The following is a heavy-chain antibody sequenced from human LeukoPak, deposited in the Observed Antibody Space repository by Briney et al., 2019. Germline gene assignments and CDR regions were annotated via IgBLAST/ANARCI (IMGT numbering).Heavy chain of an antibody. D-gene: IGHD4-17*01. CDR3: ARGTNPLYGDYGGPSD. J-gene: IGHJ4*02. CDR2: IWYDGSNK. CDR1: GFTFSSYG. V-gene: IGHV3-33*01. Sequence: GGSLRLSCAASGFTFSSYGMHWVRQAPGKGLEWVAVIWYDGSNKYYADSVKGRFTISRDNSKNTLYLQMNSLRAEDTAVYYCARGTNPLYGDYGGPSDWGQGTLVTVSS.